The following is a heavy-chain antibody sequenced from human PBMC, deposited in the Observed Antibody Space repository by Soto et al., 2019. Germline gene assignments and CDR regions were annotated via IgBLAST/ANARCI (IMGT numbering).Heavy chain of an antibody. Sequence: SETLSLTCTVSGDSISRGGHYWSWIRQHPGKRPEWIGYISYSGIAYYNPSLESRFTISVDTSKNQFSLRLTSVTAADTAVYYCARHRITMVRGVITGAFDIWGQGTMVTVSS. D-gene: IGHD3-10*01. CDR3: ARHRITMVRGVITGAFDI. J-gene: IGHJ3*02. CDR1: GDSISRGGHY. V-gene: IGHV4-31*03. CDR2: ISYSGIA.